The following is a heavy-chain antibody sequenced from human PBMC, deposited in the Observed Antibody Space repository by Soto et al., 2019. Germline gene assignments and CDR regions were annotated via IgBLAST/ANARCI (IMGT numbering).Heavy chain of an antibody. Sequence: QVQLVQSGAEVKTPGASVQVSCRASGYTFTAYYIHWVRQAPGQGLEWMVWFNPNSGGTNYVEKFQGSATMTTDTSISTAYMELRRLTTDDAAVYYCARGFCGGGDYDDGYSWFDPWGQGTLVTVSS. CDR1: GYTFTAYY. D-gene: IGHD2-21*02. V-gene: IGHV1-2*02. CDR2: FNPNSGGT. CDR3: ARGFCGGGDYDDGYSWFDP. J-gene: IGHJ5*02.